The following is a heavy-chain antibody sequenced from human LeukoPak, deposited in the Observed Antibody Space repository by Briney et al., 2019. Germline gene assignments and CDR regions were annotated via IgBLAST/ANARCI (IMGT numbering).Heavy chain of an antibody. J-gene: IGHJ4*02. Sequence: GASVKVSCKATGYTFPNYYLHWVRQAPGQGLEWMGIINPSGGGTTYAQKFQGRLTITRDMSTTTFYMELSGLGSEDTAVYYCARNIGTAVLDFWGQGTLVSVAS. CDR1: GYTFPNYY. D-gene: IGHD5-12*01. CDR2: INPSGGGT. V-gene: IGHV1-46*01. CDR3: ARNIGTAVLDF.